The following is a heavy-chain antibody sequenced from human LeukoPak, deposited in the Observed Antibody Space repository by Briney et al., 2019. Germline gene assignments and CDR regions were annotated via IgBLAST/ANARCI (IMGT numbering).Heavy chain of an antibody. Sequence: GASVKVSCKASGGTFSSYAISWVRQAPGQGLEWMGGIIPIFGTANYAQKFQGRVTITADESTSTAYMELSSLRSEDTAMYYCAIRSDGAYCGGDCFYLDYWGQGTLVTVSS. CDR1: GGTFSSYA. CDR2: IIPIFGTA. J-gene: IGHJ4*02. D-gene: IGHD2-21*02. CDR3: AIRSDGAYCGGDCFYLDY. V-gene: IGHV1-69*13.